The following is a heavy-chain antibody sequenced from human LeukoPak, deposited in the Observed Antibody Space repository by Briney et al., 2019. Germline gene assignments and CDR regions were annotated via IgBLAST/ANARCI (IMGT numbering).Heavy chain of an antibody. CDR1: GGSISSGGYY. V-gene: IGHV4-30-2*01. CDR2: IYHSGST. D-gene: IGHD5-18*01. CDR3: ARDPGTPYSYGYELDY. Sequence: KPSETLSLTCTVSGGSISSGGYYWSWIRQPPGKGLEWIGYIYHSGSTYYNPSLKSRVTIPVDRSKNQFSLKLSSVTAADTAVYYCARDPGTPYSYGYELDYWGQGTLVTVSS. J-gene: IGHJ4*02.